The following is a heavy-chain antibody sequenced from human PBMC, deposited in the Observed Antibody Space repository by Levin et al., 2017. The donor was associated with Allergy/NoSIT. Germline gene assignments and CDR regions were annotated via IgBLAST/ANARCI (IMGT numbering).Heavy chain of an antibody. J-gene: IGHJ6*02. V-gene: IGHV4-4*07. CDR2: FSTSGNI. CDR1: GGSISSSY. CDR3: ARGLPHYYHGMDV. D-gene: IGHD5/OR15-5a*01. Sequence: SETLSLTCTVSGGSISSSYWSWIRQPAGKGLEWIGRFSTSGNINHNPTLESLVTMSVDTSKNQFSLKLSSVTAAHTAVYYCARGLPHYYHGMDVWGQGTTVTGSS.